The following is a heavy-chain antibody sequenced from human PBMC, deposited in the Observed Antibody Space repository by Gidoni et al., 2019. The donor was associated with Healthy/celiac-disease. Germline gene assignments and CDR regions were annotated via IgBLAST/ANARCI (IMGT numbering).Heavy chain of an antibody. CDR2: IYYSGST. CDR3: ARGASSWYYY. Sequence: QVQLQASGPGLVKPSETLSLTCTVVGGSISSYYWSWIRQPPGKGLEWIGYIYYSGSTNYNPSIKSRVTISVDTAKNQFSLKLSSVTAADTAVYYCARGASSWYYYWGQGTLVTVSS. V-gene: IGHV4-59*01. CDR1: GGSISSYY. J-gene: IGHJ4*02. D-gene: IGHD6-13*01.